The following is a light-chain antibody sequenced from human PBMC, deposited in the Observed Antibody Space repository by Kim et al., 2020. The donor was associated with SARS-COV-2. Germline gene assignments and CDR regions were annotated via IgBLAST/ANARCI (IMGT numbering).Light chain of an antibody. Sequence: ITMSCTGSSSNIGAGYDVHWYQQLPGTAPKLLIYGNSNQPSGVPDRFSGSKSGTSASLAITGLQAEDEADYYCQSYDSSLSGSWVFGTGTKVTVL. CDR2: GNS. CDR1: SSNIGAGYD. V-gene: IGLV1-40*01. CDR3: QSYDSSLSGSWV. J-gene: IGLJ1*01.